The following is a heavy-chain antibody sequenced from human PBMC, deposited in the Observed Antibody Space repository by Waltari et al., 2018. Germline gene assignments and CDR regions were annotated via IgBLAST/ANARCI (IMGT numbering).Heavy chain of an antibody. CDR1: GGSISSSSYY. CDR3: ARGGKPVVVIQGEYFQH. CDR2: IYYSGST. Sequence: QLQLQESGPGLVKPSETLSLTCTVSGGSISSSSYYWGWLRQPPGKGLEWIGSIYYSGSTYYNPSLKSRVTISVDTSKNQFSLKLSSVTAADTAVYYCARGGKPVVVIQGEYFQHWGQGTLVTVSS. D-gene: IGHD2-21*01. J-gene: IGHJ1*01. V-gene: IGHV4-39*01.